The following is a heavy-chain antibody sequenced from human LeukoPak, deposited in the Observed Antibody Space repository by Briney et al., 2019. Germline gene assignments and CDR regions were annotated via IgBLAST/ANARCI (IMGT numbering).Heavy chain of an antibody. J-gene: IGHJ4*02. D-gene: IGHD1-26*01. Sequence: ASVKVSCKASGYTLTAYYMHWVRQAPGQGLEWMGRINPNTGGTNYAQKFQGRVTMTRDTSISSAYMELTRLRSDDTAVYYCARESGALSYSDYWGLGTLVTVSS. CDR2: INPNTGGT. CDR3: ARESGALSYSDY. CDR1: GYTLTAYY. V-gene: IGHV1-2*06.